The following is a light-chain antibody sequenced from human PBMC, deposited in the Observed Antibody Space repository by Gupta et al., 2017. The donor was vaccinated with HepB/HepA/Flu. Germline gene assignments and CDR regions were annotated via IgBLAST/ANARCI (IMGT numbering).Light chain of an antibody. CDR3: QQYNDWPVT. J-gene: IGKJ4*01. Sequence: EIVMPQSPATLSVSPGEGATLSCRASQSVSSNLAWYHQKPGQAPRLLIYGASTRATGVPARFSGSGSGTEFTLTISSLQSEDFAVYYCQQYNDWPVTFGGGTKVEIK. V-gene: IGKV3-15*01. CDR2: GAS. CDR1: QSVSSN.